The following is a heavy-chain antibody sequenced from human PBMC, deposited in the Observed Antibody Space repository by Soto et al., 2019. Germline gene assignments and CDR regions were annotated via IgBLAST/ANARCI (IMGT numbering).Heavy chain of an antibody. CDR2: ISYDGSNK. V-gene: IGHV3-30-3*01. Sequence: QVQLVESGGGVVQPGRSLRLSCAASGFTFSSYAMHWVRQAPGKGLEWVAVISYDGSNKYYADSVKGRFSISRDNSKNTLYLQMNSLRAADTALYYCARQMRDFRFLGCTFVFDYCGQGALVTVSS. D-gene: IGHD3-3*01. J-gene: IGHJ4*02. CDR3: ARQMRDFRFLGCTFVFDY. CDR1: GFTFSSYA.